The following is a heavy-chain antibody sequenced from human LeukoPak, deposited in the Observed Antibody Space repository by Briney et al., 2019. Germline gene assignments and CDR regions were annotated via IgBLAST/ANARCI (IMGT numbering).Heavy chain of an antibody. CDR3: ARGGGGEDYYYYYYYMDV. D-gene: IGHD2-15*01. Sequence: GGSLRLSCAASGFTVSSNYMSWVRQAPGKGLEWVSVIYSGGSTYYADSVKGRFTISRDNSKNTLYLQMNSLGAEDTAVYYCARGGGGEDYYYYYYYMDVWGKGTTVTVSS. CDR2: IYSGGST. V-gene: IGHV3-53*01. J-gene: IGHJ6*03. CDR1: GFTVSSNY.